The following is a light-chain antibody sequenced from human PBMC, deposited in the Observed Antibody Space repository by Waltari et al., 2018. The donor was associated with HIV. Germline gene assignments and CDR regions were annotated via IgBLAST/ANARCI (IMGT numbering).Light chain of an antibody. CDR3: QSYDSSLSAHVV. CDR2: GNS. CDR1: SSNIGAGYD. J-gene: IGLJ2*01. V-gene: IGLV1-40*01. Sequence: QSVLTQPPSVSGAPGQRVTISCTGSSSNIGAGYDVHWYQQLPGTAPKLLIYGNSNRPSGVPDRFSGSKSGTSASLAITGLQAEDEADYYCQSYDSSLSAHVVFGAGTKLTVL.